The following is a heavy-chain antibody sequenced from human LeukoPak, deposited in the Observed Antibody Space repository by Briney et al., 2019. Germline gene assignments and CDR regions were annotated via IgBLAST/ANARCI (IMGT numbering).Heavy chain of an antibody. J-gene: IGHJ5*02. D-gene: IGHD6-19*01. CDR1: GGSFSGYY. V-gene: IGHV4-34*01. CDR2: INHSGST. CDR3: ARELYSSGWSPNWFDP. Sequence: SETLSPTCAVYGGSFSGYYWSWIRQPPGKGLEWIGEINHSGSTNYNPSLKSRVTISVDTSKNQFSLKLSSVTAADTAVYYCARELYSSGWSPNWFDPWGQGTLVTVSS.